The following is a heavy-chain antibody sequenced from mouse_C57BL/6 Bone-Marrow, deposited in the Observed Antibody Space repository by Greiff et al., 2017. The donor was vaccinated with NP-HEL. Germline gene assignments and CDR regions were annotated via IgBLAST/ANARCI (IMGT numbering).Heavy chain of an antibody. Sequence: VQLQQSGAELVRPGASVKLSCTASGFNIKDDYMHWVKPRPEQGLEWIGWIDPENGDTEYASKFQGKATITADTSSNTAYLQLSSLTSEDTAVYYCTTYSNYVFFAYWGQGTLVTVSA. D-gene: IGHD2-5*01. J-gene: IGHJ3*01. CDR2: IDPENGDT. CDR1: GFNIKDDY. V-gene: IGHV14-4*01. CDR3: TTYSNYVFFAY.